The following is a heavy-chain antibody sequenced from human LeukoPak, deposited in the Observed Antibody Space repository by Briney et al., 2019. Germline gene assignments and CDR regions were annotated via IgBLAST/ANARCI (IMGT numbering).Heavy chain of an antibody. CDR3: ANGGGTGYPFDY. CDR1: GFTFSSYS. J-gene: IGHJ4*02. Sequence: GGSLRLSCAASGFTFSSYSMNWVRQAPGKGLEWVSSISSSSSYIYYADSVKGRFTISRDNAKNTLYLQMNSLRAEDTAVYYCANGGGTGYPFDYWGQGTLVTVSS. CDR2: ISSSSSYI. D-gene: IGHD3/OR15-3a*01. V-gene: IGHV3-21*01.